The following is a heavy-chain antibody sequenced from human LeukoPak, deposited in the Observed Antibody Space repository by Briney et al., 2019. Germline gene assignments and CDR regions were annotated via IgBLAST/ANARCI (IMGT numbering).Heavy chain of an antibody. CDR3: ARQNYYDSSGYYYY. D-gene: IGHD3-22*01. J-gene: IGHJ4*02. Sequence: GGSLRLSCAASGFTFSSYAMSWVRQTPGKGLKWVSAISGSGGSTYYADSVKGRFTISRDNSKNTLYLQMNSLRAEDTAVYYCARQNYYDSSGYYYYWGQGTLVTVSS. CDR2: ISGSGGST. CDR1: GFTFSSYA. V-gene: IGHV3-23*01.